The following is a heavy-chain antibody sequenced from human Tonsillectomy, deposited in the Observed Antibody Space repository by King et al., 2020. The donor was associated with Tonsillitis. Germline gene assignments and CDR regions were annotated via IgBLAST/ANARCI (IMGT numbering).Heavy chain of an antibody. CDR3: ARPAEKYDILTGYYKGVSDEDY. J-gene: IGHJ4*02. D-gene: IGHD3-9*01. V-gene: IGHV1-3*01. Sequence: GQLVQSGAEVKKPGASVKVSCKASGYTFTSYAMHWVRQAPGQRLEWMGWINGGNGNTKYSQKFQGRVTITRDTSASTAYLELSSLRSEDTAVYYCARPAEKYDILTGYYKGVSDEDYWGQGTLVTVSS. CDR1: GYTFTSYA. CDR2: INGGNGNT.